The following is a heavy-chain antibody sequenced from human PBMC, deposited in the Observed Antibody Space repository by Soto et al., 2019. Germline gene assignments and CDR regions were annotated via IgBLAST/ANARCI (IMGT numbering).Heavy chain of an antibody. CDR3: ARDGGRHSGWIDY. CDR1: GGTFSSYS. CDR2: IIPIFGTA. V-gene: IGHV1-69*01. J-gene: IGHJ4*02. Sequence: QVQLVQSGAEVKKPGSSVKVSCKASGGTFSSYSINWVRQAPGQGLEWMGEIIPIFGTANYAQKFQGRVTVTADESTSTAYMELSSLRSEDTAVYSCARDGGRHSGWIDYWGQGTLVTVSS. D-gene: IGHD1-26*01.